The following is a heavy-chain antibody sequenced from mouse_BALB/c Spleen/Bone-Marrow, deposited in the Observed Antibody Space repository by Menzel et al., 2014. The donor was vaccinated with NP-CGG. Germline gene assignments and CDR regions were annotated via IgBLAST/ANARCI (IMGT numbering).Heavy chain of an antibody. V-gene: IGHV1S22*01. Sequence: LQQSGSELVRPGASVKLSCKASGCTFTSYWMHWVKQRPGQGLEWIGNIYPGTGSTNYDEKFKSKGTLTVDTSSSTADIHLSSLTSEDSAVYFCTRRGLSYWYFDVWGAGTTVTVSS. CDR3: TRRGLSYWYFDV. CDR2: IYPGTGST. J-gene: IGHJ1*01. D-gene: IGHD3-3*01. CDR1: GCTFTSYW.